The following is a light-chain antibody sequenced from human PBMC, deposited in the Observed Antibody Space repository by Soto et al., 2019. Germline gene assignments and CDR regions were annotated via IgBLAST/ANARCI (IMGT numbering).Light chain of an antibody. CDR2: DVV. J-gene: IGLJ2*01. V-gene: IGLV2-11*01. CDR3: CSYAGSYTLGA. CDR1: SSDVGGYNY. Sequence: QSALTQPRSVSGSPGQSVTISCTGTSSDVGGYNYVSWYQEHPGKAPKLMIYDVVKRSSGVPDRFSGSKSGNTASLTISGLQAEDEADYYCCSYAGSYTLGAFGGGTKLTVL.